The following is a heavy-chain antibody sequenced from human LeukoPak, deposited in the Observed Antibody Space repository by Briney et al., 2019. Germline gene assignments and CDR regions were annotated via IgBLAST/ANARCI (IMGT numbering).Heavy chain of an antibody. D-gene: IGHD3-16*02. CDR2: INPSGGST. CDR3: ARALNLDDAFDI. V-gene: IGHV1-46*01. J-gene: IGHJ3*02. Sequence: ASVKVSCKASGYTFTSYYMHWVRQAPGQGLEWMGIINPSGGSTSYAQKFQGRVTMTRDMSTSTVYMELSSLRSEDTAVYYCARALNLDDAFDIWGQGTMVTVSS. CDR1: GYTFTSYY.